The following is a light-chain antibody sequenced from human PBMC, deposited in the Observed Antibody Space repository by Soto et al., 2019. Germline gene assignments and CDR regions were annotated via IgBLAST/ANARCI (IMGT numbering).Light chain of an antibody. CDR1: QAISSS. CDR3: QDPNDYRYT. Sequence: DIQLTQSPSFLSASVGDRVTITCRASQAISSSLAWYQHNPGKAPKLLIYAASTLQNGVPSSFSGSGARTAVTLTISSLQLEDFATYYCQDPNDYRYTLGQGTKVEIK. J-gene: IGKJ2*01. CDR2: AAS. V-gene: IGKV1-9*01.